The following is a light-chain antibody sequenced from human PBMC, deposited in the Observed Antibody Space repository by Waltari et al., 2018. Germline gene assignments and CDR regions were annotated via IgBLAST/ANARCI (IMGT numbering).Light chain of an antibody. CDR3: QQRIGWPPWT. J-gene: IGKJ1*01. Sequence: EIVLTQSPAILSLSPGERATLSCRASQSVVSYLAWYQQKPGQAPRLLIYDASNRASGIPARFSGSGSGTDFTLTISSLEPEDFAVYYCQQRIGWPPWTFGQGTKVEI. CDR2: DAS. CDR1: QSVVSY. V-gene: IGKV3-11*01.